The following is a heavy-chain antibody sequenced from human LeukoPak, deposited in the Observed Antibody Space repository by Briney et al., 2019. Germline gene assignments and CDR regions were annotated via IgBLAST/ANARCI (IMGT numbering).Heavy chain of an antibody. CDR3: ARGPPEYSYGYTDY. V-gene: IGHV3-30-3*01. Sequence: GGSLRLSCAASGFTFSSYAMHWVRQAPGKGPEWVAVISYDGSNKYYADSVKGRFTISRDNSKNTLYLQMNSLRAEDTAVYYCARGPPEYSYGYTDYWGQGTLVTVSS. CDR2: ISYDGSNK. CDR1: GFTFSSYA. J-gene: IGHJ4*02. D-gene: IGHD5-18*01.